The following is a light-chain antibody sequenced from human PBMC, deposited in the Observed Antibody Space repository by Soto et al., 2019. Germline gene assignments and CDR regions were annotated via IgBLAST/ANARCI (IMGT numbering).Light chain of an antibody. CDR1: ISDIGSYNF. Sequence: QSALTQPASVSGSPGQSITISCTGTISDIGSYNFISWYQQHPGKAPKLVIYDVNNRPSGISYRFSGSKSGNTASLTFSGLQAEDEADYYCTSYASSTNMVFGGGTKLTVL. CDR2: DVN. V-gene: IGLV2-14*03. J-gene: IGLJ2*01. CDR3: TSYASSTNMV.